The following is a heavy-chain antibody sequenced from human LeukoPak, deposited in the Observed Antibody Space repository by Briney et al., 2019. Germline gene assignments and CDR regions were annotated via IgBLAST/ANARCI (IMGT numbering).Heavy chain of an antibody. V-gene: IGHV4-39*07. Sequence: PSETLSLTCTVSSGSISTSNYYWGWVRQPPGKALEWIGNIFYSGSTYYSPSLKSRVTISLDTSRNQYSLKLSSVTAADTAVYYCARAGNWNDLLDVWGKGTTVTISS. CDR2: IFYSGST. CDR3: ARAGNWNDLLDV. CDR1: SGSISTSNYY. D-gene: IGHD1-1*01. J-gene: IGHJ6*04.